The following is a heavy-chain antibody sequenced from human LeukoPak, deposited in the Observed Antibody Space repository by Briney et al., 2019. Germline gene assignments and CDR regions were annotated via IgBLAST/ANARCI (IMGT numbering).Heavy chain of an antibody. CDR2: ISAYNDNT. Sequence: ASVKVSCKASGYTFSNYGVSWVRQAPGQGLEWMGWISAYNDNTDYAQKFQGRVTMTTDTSTSTAYMELTNLRSDDTAVYYCARVLAYCSSTSCHDYWGQGTLVTVSS. V-gene: IGHV1-18*01. D-gene: IGHD2-2*01. J-gene: IGHJ4*02. CDR3: ARVLAYCSSTSCHDY. CDR1: GYTFSNYG.